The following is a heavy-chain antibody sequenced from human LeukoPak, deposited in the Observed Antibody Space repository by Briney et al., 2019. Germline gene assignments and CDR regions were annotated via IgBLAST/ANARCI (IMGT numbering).Heavy chain of an antibody. CDR2: IYNSENT. CDR3: ARFHSGPSGWYVLWYFDL. J-gene: IGHJ2*01. V-gene: IGHV4-4*09. D-gene: IGHD6-19*01. CDR1: GGSVSSYY. Sequence: PSETLSLTCTVSGGSVSSYYWSWIRQPPGKGLEWIGYIYNSENTKYNSSLMSRVTISLDTSKNQVFLRLSSVTAADTAVYYCARFHSGPSGWYVLWYFDLWGRGTLVTVSS.